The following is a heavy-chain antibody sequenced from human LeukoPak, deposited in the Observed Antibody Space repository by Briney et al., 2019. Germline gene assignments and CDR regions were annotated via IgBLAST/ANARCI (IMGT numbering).Heavy chain of an antibody. V-gene: IGHV3-15*01. J-gene: IGHJ5*02. CDR3: TTEVRMIVVVTRP. CDR2: IKSKTDGGTT. CDR1: GFTFSNAW. Sequence: GGSLRLSCAASGFTFSNAWMSWVRQAPGKGLEWVGRIKSKTDGGTTDYAAPVKGRFTISRDDSKNTLYLQMNSLKTEDTAVYYCTTEVRMIVVVTRPWGQGTLVTVSS. D-gene: IGHD3-22*01.